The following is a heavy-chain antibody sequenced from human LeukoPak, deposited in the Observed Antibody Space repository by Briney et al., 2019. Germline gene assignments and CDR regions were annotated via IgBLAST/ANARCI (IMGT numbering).Heavy chain of an antibody. Sequence: LRLSCAASGFTFSSYEMNWVRQPPGKGLEWIGSIYYGGSTYYNPSLKSRVTISVDTSKNQFSLKLNSVTAADTAVYYCARHEQYSYDSSGYYSGWGQGTLVTVSS. D-gene: IGHD3-22*01. CDR3: ARHEQYSYDSSGYYSG. V-gene: IGHV4-39*01. CDR1: GFTFSSYE. J-gene: IGHJ4*02. CDR2: IYYGGST.